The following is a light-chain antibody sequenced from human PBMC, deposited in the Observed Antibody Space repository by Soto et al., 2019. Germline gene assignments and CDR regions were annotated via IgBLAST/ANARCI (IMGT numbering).Light chain of an antibody. CDR1: QSVTSSQ. V-gene: IGKV3-20*01. CDR2: AAS. CDR3: QHYANSVWT. Sequence: IVLTQSPDTLSLSPGERATLSCRASQSVTSSQLVWYQQKPGQAPRLLIYAASSRATGIPDRFSGSGSGTDFTLTVSELETEDFAVYYCQHYANSVWTFGQGTKEEIK. J-gene: IGKJ1*01.